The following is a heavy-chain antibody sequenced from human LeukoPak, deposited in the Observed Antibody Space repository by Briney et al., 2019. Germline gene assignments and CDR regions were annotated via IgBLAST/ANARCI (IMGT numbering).Heavy chain of an antibody. J-gene: IGHJ4*02. D-gene: IGHD6-19*01. CDR1: GGSISSYY. Sequence: SETLSLTCTVSGGSISSYYWSWIRQPPGKGLEWIGYIYYSGSTNYNPSLKSRVTISVDTSKNQFSLKLSPVTAADTAVYYCARHSLHRQWLDYYFDYWGQGTLVTVSS. V-gene: IGHV4-59*08. CDR3: ARHSLHRQWLDYYFDY. CDR2: IYYSGST.